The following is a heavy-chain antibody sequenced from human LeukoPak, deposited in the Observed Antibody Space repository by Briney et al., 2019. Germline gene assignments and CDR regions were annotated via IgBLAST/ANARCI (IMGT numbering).Heavy chain of an antibody. D-gene: IGHD3-3*01. V-gene: IGHV3-21*04. Sequence: GGSLRLSCAASGFTFSSYSMNWVRQAPGKGLEWVSSISSSSSYIYYADSVKGRFTISRDNAKSSLYLQMNSLKNEDMAFYFCAKGYTFHGVAHDSGYFDYWGQGTLVTVSS. CDR2: ISSSSSYI. CDR3: AKGYTFHGVAHDSGYFDY. CDR1: GFTFSSYS. J-gene: IGHJ4*02.